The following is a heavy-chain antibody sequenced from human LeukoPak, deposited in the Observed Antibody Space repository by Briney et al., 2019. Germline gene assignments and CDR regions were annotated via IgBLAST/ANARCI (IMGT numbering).Heavy chain of an antibody. D-gene: IGHD4-17*01. J-gene: IGHJ4*02. CDR1: GFTFSSYA. Sequence: PGGSLRLSCAASGFTFSSYAMSWVRQAPGKGLEWVSAISGSGGSTYYADSVKGRFTISRDNSKNTLYLQMNSLRAEDTAVYYCAKVPTVTTGYNSDYWGQGTLVTVSS. V-gene: IGHV3-23*01. CDR2: ISGSGGST. CDR3: AKVPTVTTGYNSDY.